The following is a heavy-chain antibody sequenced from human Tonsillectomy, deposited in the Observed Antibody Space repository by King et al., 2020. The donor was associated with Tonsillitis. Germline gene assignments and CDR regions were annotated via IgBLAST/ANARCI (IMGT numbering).Heavy chain of an antibody. CDR3: ARDPWDPLFAAFDL. CDR2: IKEDGSEK. Sequence: VQLVESGGGLVQPGGSLRLSCVASGFTFGTYWMSWVRQAPGQGLEWVANIKEDGSEKVYVDSVKGRFFISRDNAKNSLYLQMNRLRAEDTAVYFCARDPWDPLFAAFDLWGQGTMVTVSS. CDR1: GFTFGTYW. D-gene: IGHD1-26*01. J-gene: IGHJ3*01. V-gene: IGHV3-7*03.